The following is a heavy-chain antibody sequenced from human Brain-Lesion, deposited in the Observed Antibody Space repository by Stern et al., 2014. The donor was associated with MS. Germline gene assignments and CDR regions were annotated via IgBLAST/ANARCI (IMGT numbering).Heavy chain of an antibody. Sequence: VQLVESGGGLVQPGGSLRLSCAPSGFSFSAYWMTWVRPAPGKGLQWVASIKQDGSETYYVDSVKGRLTISTDNAKNSLSLHLTPLSAEDTAVYYCARDCGSRNCHNPYYYYGMDVWGQGTTVTVS. CDR1: GFSFSAYW. J-gene: IGHJ6*02. D-gene: IGHD2-15*01. CDR2: IKQDGSET. V-gene: IGHV3-7*01. CDR3: ARDCGSRNCHNPYYYYGMDV.